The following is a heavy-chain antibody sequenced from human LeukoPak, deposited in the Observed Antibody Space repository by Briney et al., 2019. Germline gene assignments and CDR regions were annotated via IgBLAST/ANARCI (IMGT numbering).Heavy chain of an antibody. CDR3: SREKKKLPGITMVRGGTKYHYYMDV. D-gene: IGHD3-10*01. Sequence: PSQTLSLTCAISGDSFSSNSAAWNWIRQSPSRGLEWLGRTYYRSKWYNDYAVSVKSRITTNPDTSKNQFSLQLNSVTPEDTAVYYCSREKKKLPGITMVRGGTKYHYYMDVWGKGTTVTVSS. V-gene: IGHV6-1*01. CDR2: TYYRSKWYN. CDR1: GDSFSSNSAA. J-gene: IGHJ6*03.